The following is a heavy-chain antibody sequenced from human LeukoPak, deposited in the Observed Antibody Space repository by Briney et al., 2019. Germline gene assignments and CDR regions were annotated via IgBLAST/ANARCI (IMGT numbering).Heavy chain of an antibody. V-gene: IGHV1-8*01. J-gene: IGHJ3*02. CDR2: MNPNSGNT. CDR3: ARPPSLVNWGPELDDAFDI. Sequence: ASVKVSCKASGYTFTRYDINRVRQATGQGLEWTGWMNPNSGNTGYAQKFQGRVTMTRNTSISTAYMELSSLRSEDTAVYYCARPPSLVNWGPELDDAFDIWGQGTMVTVSS. D-gene: IGHD7-27*01. CDR1: GYTFTRYD.